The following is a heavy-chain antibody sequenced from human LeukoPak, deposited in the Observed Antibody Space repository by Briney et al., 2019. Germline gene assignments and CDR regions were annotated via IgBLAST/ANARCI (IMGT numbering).Heavy chain of an antibody. D-gene: IGHD7-27*01. CDR3: ARDPGVGLDL. V-gene: IGHV3-53*01. J-gene: IGHJ2*01. CDR2: IYNSGNT. CDR1: GFSVGDNY. Sequence: PGGSLRLSCAASGFSVGDNYMSWVRQAPGRGLEWVSIIYNSGNTDYADSVKGRFTVSRDTSKNTLFLQMNDLKVDDTAIYYCARDPGVGLDLWGRGTLVSV.